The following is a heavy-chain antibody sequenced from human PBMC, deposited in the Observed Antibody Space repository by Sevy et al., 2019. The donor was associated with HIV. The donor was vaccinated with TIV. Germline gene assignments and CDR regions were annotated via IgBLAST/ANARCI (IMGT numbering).Heavy chain of an antibody. CDR1: GFNFRIYA. D-gene: IGHD1-26*01. CDR2: ITYDGSDK. V-gene: IGHV3-30*03. Sequence: GGSLRLSCAASGFNFRIYAMHWVRQAPGKGLEWVAVITYDGSDKFYAESVKGRFTISRDNSKNMVFLQLNSLRGDDTAVYDCATGRQGATYGYWGQGTPVTVSS. CDR3: ATGRQGATYGY. J-gene: IGHJ4*02.